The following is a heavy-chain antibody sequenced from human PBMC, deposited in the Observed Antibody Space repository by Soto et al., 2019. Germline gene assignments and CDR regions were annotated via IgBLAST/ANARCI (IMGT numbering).Heavy chain of an antibody. Sequence: EVQLVESGGGLVQPGGSLRLSCAASGFTFSSYWMSWVRQAPGKGLEWVANIKQDGSEKYYVDSVKGRFTISRDNAKNSLYLQMNSLRAEDTAVYYCAREPISQYSSSWYGGWFDPWGQGTLVTVSS. CDR2: IKQDGSEK. V-gene: IGHV3-7*01. J-gene: IGHJ5*02. CDR3: AREPISQYSSSWYGGWFDP. CDR1: GFTFSSYW. D-gene: IGHD6-13*01.